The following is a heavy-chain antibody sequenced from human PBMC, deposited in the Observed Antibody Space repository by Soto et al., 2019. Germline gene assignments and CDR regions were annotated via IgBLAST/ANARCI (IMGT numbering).Heavy chain of an antibody. Sequence: QVQLQQWGAGLLKPSETLSLTCAVYGGSFSGYYWSWIRQPPGKGLEWIGEINHSGSTNYNPSLKSRVTISVDTSKNQFSLKLSSVTAADTAVYYCARVHVVVITYWFDPWGQGTLVTVS. V-gene: IGHV4-34*01. CDR1: GGSFSGYY. D-gene: IGHD3-22*01. CDR2: INHSGST. J-gene: IGHJ5*02. CDR3: ARVHVVVITYWFDP.